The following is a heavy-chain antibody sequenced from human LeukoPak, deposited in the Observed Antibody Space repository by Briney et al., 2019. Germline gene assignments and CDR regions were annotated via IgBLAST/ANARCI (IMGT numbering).Heavy chain of an antibody. Sequence: PSETLSLTCTVSGGSISSYYWSWIRQPAGKGLEWIGRIYTSGSTNYNPSLKSRVTMSVDTSKNQFSLKLSSVTAADTAVYYCARDVGYCSGGSCYGPPNWFDPWGQGTLVNVSS. D-gene: IGHD2-15*01. CDR3: ARDVGYCSGGSCYGPPNWFDP. J-gene: IGHJ5*02. V-gene: IGHV4-4*07. CDR1: GGSISSYY. CDR2: IYTSGST.